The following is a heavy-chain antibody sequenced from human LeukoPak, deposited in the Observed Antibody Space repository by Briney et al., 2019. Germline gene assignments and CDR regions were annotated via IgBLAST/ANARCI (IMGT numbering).Heavy chain of an antibody. Sequence: SETLSLTCTVSGGSISSHYWSWIRQPPGKGQEWIGYIYYSGSTNYNPSHKSRVTISVDTSKNQFSLKLSSVTAADTAVYYCAGKIVGALFYWGQGTLVTVSA. V-gene: IGHV4-59*11. D-gene: IGHD1-26*01. J-gene: IGHJ4*02. CDR1: GGSISSHY. CDR3: AGKIVGALFY. CDR2: IYYSGST.